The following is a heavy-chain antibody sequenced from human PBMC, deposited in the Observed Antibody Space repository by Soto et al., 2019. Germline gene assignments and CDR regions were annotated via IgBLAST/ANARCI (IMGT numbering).Heavy chain of an antibody. Sequence: EVQLVESGGDLVQPGGSLRLSCAASGFTFSTYSMNWVRQAPGKGLEWVSSISSSSTIYYADSVKGRFTISRDNAQNSLYLKMHSLRAEDTAVYYCARERGSGWTFDYWGEGTLVTVSS. CDR2: ISSSSTI. CDR3: ARERGSGWTFDY. D-gene: IGHD6-19*01. CDR1: GFTFSTYS. V-gene: IGHV3-48*01. J-gene: IGHJ4*02.